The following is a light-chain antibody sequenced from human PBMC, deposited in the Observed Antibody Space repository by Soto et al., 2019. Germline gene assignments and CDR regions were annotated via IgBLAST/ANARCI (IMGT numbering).Light chain of an antibody. CDR2: GTS. Sequence: DIQMTQSPSSLSASVGDRVTITCRASQSISSYLNWYQHKTGKAPKVLIYGTSNLESGVPSRFSGSGSGTDFTLTISSLQPEDFATYYCQQSYSVPWTFGQGTKV. J-gene: IGKJ1*01. CDR3: QQSYSVPWT. CDR1: QSISSY. V-gene: IGKV1-39*01.